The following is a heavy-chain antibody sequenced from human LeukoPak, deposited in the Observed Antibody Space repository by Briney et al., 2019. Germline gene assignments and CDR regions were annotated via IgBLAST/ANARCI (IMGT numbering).Heavy chain of an antibody. V-gene: IGHV1-46*01. Sequence: ASVKVSCKASGYIFSSYHIHWVRQAPGQGLEWRGIVNPGGGSTSYAQKFQGRVTMTRDTSTSTVYMELSSLRSEDTAVYYCAREGTFGYSSSSTDYWGQGTHVTV. CDR3: AREGTFGYSSSSTDY. CDR2: VNPGGGST. CDR1: GYIFSSYH. J-gene: IGHJ4*02. D-gene: IGHD6-6*01.